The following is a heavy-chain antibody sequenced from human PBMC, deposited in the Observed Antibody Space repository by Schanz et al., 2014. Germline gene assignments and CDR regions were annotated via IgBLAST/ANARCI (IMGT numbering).Heavy chain of an antibody. CDR1: GFTVNTNY. CDR2: MYINSGST. Sequence: EVQLVESGGGLIQPGGSLRLSCAVSGFTVNTNYMSWVRQAPGKGLEWITSMYINSGSTAYADSVKGRFIISRDSSKKSLFLQRNSLRAEDAAVYFCARDGGSDGYNLGFDVWGQGTLVTVSS. D-gene: IGHD5-12*01. J-gene: IGHJ1*01. V-gene: IGHV3-53*01. CDR3: ARDGGSDGYNLGFDV.